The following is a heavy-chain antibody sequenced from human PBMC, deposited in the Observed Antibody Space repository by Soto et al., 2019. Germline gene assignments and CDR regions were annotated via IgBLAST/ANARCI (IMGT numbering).Heavy chain of an antibody. V-gene: IGHV1-2*06. CDR3: ERDGNFVLRGYSFGFDF. CDR2: MNVDTGGT. J-gene: IGHJ4*02. D-gene: IGHD5-18*01. CDR1: GYRFTTFY. Sequence: ASVKVSCKASGYRFTTFYIHWVRQAPGQGLEWMGRMNVDTGGTTYAQKFQGRVTMTRDTSSSTAYMEVTNVKSDDTAIYYCERDGNFVLRGYSFGFDFWGQGTRVTVSS.